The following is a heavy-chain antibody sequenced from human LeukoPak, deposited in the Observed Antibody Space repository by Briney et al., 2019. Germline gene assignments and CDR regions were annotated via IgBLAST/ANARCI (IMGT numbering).Heavy chain of an antibody. CDR1: GVSVSINY. Sequence: GGSLRLSCAASGVSVSINYMSWVRQAPGKGLEWVSVIFSDGRTYYADSVKGRFTISRDNSKNTLYLQMNSLRAEDTAVYYCARDRDVSGSWESNFDYWGQGTLVTVSS. D-gene: IGHD3-10*01. V-gene: IGHV3-53*01. J-gene: IGHJ4*02. CDR2: IFSDGRT. CDR3: ARDRDVSGSWESNFDY.